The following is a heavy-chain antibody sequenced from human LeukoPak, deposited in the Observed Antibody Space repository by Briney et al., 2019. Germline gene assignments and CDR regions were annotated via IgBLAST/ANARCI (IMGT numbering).Heavy chain of an antibody. CDR1: GDIVSMYG. D-gene: IGHD1-26*01. CDR2: IIPVFGTT. CDR3: ATGGGRYFIED. Sequence: SLRVSCKTSGDIVSMYGIFWVRQAPGQGLEWMGGIIPVFGTTNYAQKFQGRVTITADGSTNTAYMELSSLGSEDTAVYFCATGGGRYFIEDWGQGTLVTVSS. V-gene: IGHV1-69*13. J-gene: IGHJ4*02.